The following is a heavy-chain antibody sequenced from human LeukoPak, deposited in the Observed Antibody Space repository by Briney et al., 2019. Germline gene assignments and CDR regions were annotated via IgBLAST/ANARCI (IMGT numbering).Heavy chain of an antibody. V-gene: IGHV1-2*02. D-gene: IGHD1-26*01. CDR1: GYTFTGYY. Sequence: VASVKVSCKASGYTFTGYYMHWVRQAPGQGLEWMGWINPNSGGTNYAQKFQSRVTMTRDTSISTAYMELSRLRSDDTAVYYCARAARPRVGAIRFDYWGREPWSPSPQ. CDR3: ARAARPRVGAIRFDY. J-gene: IGHJ4*02. CDR2: INPNSGGT.